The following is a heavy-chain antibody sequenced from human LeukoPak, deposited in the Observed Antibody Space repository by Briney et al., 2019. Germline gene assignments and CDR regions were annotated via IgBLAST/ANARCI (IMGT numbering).Heavy chain of an antibody. J-gene: IGHJ6*03. CDR3: ARESITFGGARPYYYMDV. CDR2: FDPEDGET. D-gene: IGHD3-16*01. CDR1: GYTLTELS. Sequence: ASVKVSCKVSGYTLTELSMHWVRQAPGKGLEWMGGFDPEDGETIYAQKFQGRVTMTEDTSTDTAYMELSSLRSEDTAVYYCARESITFGGARPYYYMDVWGKGTTVTVSS. V-gene: IGHV1-24*01.